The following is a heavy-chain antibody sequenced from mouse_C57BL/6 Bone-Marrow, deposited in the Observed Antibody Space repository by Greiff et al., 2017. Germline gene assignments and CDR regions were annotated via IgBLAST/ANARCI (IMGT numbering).Heavy chain of an antibody. J-gene: IGHJ2*01. CDR3: ARGCTTVLSDY. Sequence: VQLQQSGPELVRPGASVKMSCKASGYTFTDYYMNWVKQRPVQSLEWIGDINPYNGDTSYNQKFKGKATLTVDKSSSTAYMQLRSLTSEDSAVYYCARGCTTVLSDYWGQGTTLTVSS. CDR1: GYTFTDYY. CDR2: INPYNGDT. D-gene: IGHD1-1*01. V-gene: IGHV1-26*01.